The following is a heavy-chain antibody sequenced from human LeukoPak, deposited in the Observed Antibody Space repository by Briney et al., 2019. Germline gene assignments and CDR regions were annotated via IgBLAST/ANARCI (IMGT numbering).Heavy chain of an antibody. CDR2: IRYNGNDQ. CDR1: AFSFNTYG. D-gene: IGHD1-26*01. V-gene: IGHV3-30*02. CDR3: ARGTIVGAYFDY. J-gene: IGHJ4*02. Sequence: PGGSLRLSCATSAFSFNTYGMHWVRQAPGKGLQWVAFIRYNGNDQYYADSVKGRFTISRDNSKNTLYLQMNSLRAEDTAVYYCARGTIVGAYFDYWGQGTLVTVSS.